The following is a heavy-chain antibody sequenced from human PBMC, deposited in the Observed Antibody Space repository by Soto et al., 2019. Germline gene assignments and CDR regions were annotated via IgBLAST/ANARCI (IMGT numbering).Heavy chain of an antibody. CDR1: GFTFSSYA. Sequence: GGSLRLSCSASGFTFSSYAMHWVRQAPGKGLEYVSAISSNGGSTYYADSVKGRFTISRDNSKNTLYLQMSSLRAEDMAVYYCVKGEQRWLQSNFDYWGQGTLVTVSS. J-gene: IGHJ4*02. CDR2: ISSNGGST. D-gene: IGHD5-12*01. V-gene: IGHV3-64D*06. CDR3: VKGEQRWLQSNFDY.